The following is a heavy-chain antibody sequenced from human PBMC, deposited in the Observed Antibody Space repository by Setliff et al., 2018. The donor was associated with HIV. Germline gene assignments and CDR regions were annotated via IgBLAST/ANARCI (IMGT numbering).Heavy chain of an antibody. CDR3: ARVPTTDYQDGSGYYAPKWYYDV. CDR2: INHSGST. Sequence: SETLSLTCAVYGGSFSGYYWSWIRQPPGKGLEWIGEINHSGSTNYNPSLKSRVTISVDTSKNQFSLKLTSVTAADTAVYFCARVPTTDYQDGSGYYAPKWYYDVWGRGTLVTVSS. CDR1: GGSFSGYY. J-gene: IGHJ2*01. D-gene: IGHD3-22*01. V-gene: IGHV4-34*01.